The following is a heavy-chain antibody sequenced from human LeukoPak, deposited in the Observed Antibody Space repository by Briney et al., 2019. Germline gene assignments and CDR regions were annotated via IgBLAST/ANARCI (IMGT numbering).Heavy chain of an antibody. V-gene: IGHV4-39*01. Sequence: PSETLSLTCTVSGGSISSGDYYWSWIRQPPGKGLEWIGYIYYSGSTYYNPSLKSRVTISVDTSKNQFSLKLSSVTAADTAVYYCARHVFYGGYVDYWGQGTLVTVSS. CDR1: GGSISSGDYY. J-gene: IGHJ4*02. CDR2: IYYSGST. D-gene: IGHD4-23*01. CDR3: ARHVFYGGYVDY.